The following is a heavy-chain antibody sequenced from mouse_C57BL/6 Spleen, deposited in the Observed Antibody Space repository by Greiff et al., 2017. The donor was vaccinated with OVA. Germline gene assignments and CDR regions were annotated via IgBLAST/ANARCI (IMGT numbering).Heavy chain of an antibody. CDR3: ARSSSDSVYAMDY. CDR1: GYTFTDYE. D-gene: IGHD3-2*02. J-gene: IGHJ4*01. V-gene: IGHV1-15*01. CDR2: IDPETGGT. Sequence: VQLQQSGAELVRPGASVTLSCKASGYTFTDYEMHWVKQTPVHGLEWIGAIDPETGGTAYNQKFKGKAILTADKSSSTAYMELHSLTSEDSAVYFCARSSSDSVYAMDYWGQGTSVTVSS.